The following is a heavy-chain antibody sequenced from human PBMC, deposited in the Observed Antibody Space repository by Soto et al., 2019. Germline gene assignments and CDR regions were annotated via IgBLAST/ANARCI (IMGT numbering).Heavy chain of an antibody. CDR2: IYYSGST. D-gene: IGHD3-22*01. Sequence: PSETLSLTCTASGGSISSYYWSWIQPPPGKELEWIGYIYYSGSTNYNPSLKSRVTISVDTSKNQFSLKLSSVTAADTAVYYCARRTYYYDSSGYYFDYWGQGTLVTVSS. CDR1: GGSISSYY. J-gene: IGHJ4*02. V-gene: IGHV4-59*01. CDR3: ARRTYYYDSSGYYFDY.